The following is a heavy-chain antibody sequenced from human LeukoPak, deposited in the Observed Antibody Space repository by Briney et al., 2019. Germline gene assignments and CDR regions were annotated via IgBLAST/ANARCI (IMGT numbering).Heavy chain of an antibody. D-gene: IGHD6-19*01. V-gene: IGHV3-23*01. CDR3: ARNSGRHGVS. Sequence: PGGSLRLSCTVSRFTLSSYEMSWIRQAPGKGLEWVSSIDYSGGSSHYADSVKGRFTISRDDSKNTLYLQLNSLRAEDTAVYYCARNSGRHGVSWGQGTLVTVSS. CDR2: IDYSGGSS. CDR1: RFTLSSYE. J-gene: IGHJ4*02.